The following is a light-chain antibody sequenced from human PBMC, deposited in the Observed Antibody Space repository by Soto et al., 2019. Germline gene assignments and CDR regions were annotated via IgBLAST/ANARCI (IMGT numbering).Light chain of an antibody. CDR1: STDVGRYNY. J-gene: IGLJ1*01. V-gene: IGLV2-14*01. Sequence: QSVLTQPASVSGSPGQSITISCTGTSTDVGRYNYVSWYQQHPGKAPKLMVYDVSNRPSWASNRFSGSKSGITASLTISGLQAEDEADYYCTSYTSDSTYVFGTGTKVTVL. CDR3: TSYTSDSTYV. CDR2: DVS.